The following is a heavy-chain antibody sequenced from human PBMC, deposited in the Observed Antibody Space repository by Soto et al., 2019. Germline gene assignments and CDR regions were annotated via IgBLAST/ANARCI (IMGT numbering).Heavy chain of an antibody. J-gene: IGHJ3*02. CDR1: GGSISSGDYY. CDR2: IYYSGST. Sequence: QVQLQESGPGLVKPSQTLSLTCTVSGGSISSGDYYWSWIRQPPGKGLEWIGYIYYSGSTYYNPSLKXRGTISVNTSKNQFSLKLSSVTAADTAVYYCARVRHINAFDIWGQGTMVTVSS. D-gene: IGHD1-20*01. CDR3: ARVRHINAFDI. V-gene: IGHV4-30-4*01.